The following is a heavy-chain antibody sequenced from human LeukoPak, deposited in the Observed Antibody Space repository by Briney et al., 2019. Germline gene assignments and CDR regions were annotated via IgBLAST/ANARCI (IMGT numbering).Heavy chain of an antibody. V-gene: IGHV4-59*01. CDR1: GGSISSYY. D-gene: IGHD6-6*01. J-gene: IGHJ4*02. Sequence: SETLSLTCTVSGGSISSYYWSWIRQPPGKGLEWIGYIYYSGSTNYNPPLKSRVTISVDTSKNQFSLKLSSVTAADTAVYYCARAGSIAFGYWGQGTLVTVSS. CDR3: ARAGSIAFGY. CDR2: IYYSGST.